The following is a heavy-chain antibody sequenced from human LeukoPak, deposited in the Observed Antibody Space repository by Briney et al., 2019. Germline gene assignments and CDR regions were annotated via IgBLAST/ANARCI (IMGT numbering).Heavy chain of an antibody. D-gene: IGHD6-19*01. CDR2: IYYSGST. CDR3: ARDSIAVARTGGAFDI. J-gene: IGHJ3*02. CDR1: GGSISSYY. Sequence: SETLSLTCTVSGGSISSYYWSWIRQPPGKGLEWIGYIYYSGSTNYNPSLKSRVTMSVDTSKNQFSLKLSSVTAADTAVYYCARDSIAVARTGGAFDIWGQGTMVTVSS. V-gene: IGHV4-59*12.